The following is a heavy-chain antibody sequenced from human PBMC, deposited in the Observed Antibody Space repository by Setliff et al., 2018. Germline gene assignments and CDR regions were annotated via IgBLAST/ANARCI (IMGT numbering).Heavy chain of an antibody. V-gene: IGHV1-18*01. D-gene: IGHD2-8*01. CDR1: GYTFNDYG. J-gene: IGHJ4*02. CDR3: SRLVRYCTRTSCQGLSGGEF. CDR2: ISAHTGNT. Sequence: ASVKVSCKTSGYTFNDYGIAWVRQAPGQGLEWMGWISAHTGNTYYTPKLHGRVTLTTDTSTSTAYMELRSLGSDDTAVYYCSRLVRYCTRTSCQGLSGGEFWGQGTLVTVSS.